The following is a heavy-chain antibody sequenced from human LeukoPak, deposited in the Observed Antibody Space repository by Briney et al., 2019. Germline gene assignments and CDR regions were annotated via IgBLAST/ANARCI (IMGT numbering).Heavy chain of an antibody. D-gene: IGHD3-10*01. V-gene: IGHV3-30*18. CDR1: GFTFSSYG. CDR3: ANTHRGGDGAFDY. J-gene: IGHJ4*02. Sequence: GGSLRLSCAASGFTFSSYGMHWVRQAPGKVLEWVAVISYDGSNKYYADSVKGRFTISRDNSKNTLYLQMNSLRAEDTAVYYCANTHRGGDGAFDYWGRGNVVTVSS. CDR2: ISYDGSNK.